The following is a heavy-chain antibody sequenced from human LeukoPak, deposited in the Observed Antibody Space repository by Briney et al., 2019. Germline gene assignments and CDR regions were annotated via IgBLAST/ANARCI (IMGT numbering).Heavy chain of an antibody. CDR2: IYYSGST. CDR1: GGSISSYY. CDR3: AGEDCSGTSCYTIH. V-gene: IGHV4-59*01. Sequence: PSETLSLTCTVSGGSISSYYWSWIRQPPGKGLEWIGYIYYSGSTNYNPSLKSRVTISVDTSKNQFSLKLSSVTAADTAVYYCAGEDCSGTSCYTIHWGQGTLVTVSS. D-gene: IGHD2-2*02. J-gene: IGHJ4*02.